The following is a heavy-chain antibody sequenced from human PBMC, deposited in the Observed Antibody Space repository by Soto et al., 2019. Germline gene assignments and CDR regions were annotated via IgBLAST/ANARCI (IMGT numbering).Heavy chain of an antibody. V-gene: IGHV4-4*02. CDR3: ARHEGWTGPDQ. Sequence: LSLTCAVSGASIGSGGWWSWVRQPPGKGLEWIAEIFHDGNTNYSPSLKRRVTISVDKSQNQFSLNVYSVTAADTAVYYCARHEGWTGPDQWGQGTLVTVSS. CDR2: IFHDGNT. CDR1: GASIGSGGW. J-gene: IGHJ5*02. D-gene: IGHD2-8*02.